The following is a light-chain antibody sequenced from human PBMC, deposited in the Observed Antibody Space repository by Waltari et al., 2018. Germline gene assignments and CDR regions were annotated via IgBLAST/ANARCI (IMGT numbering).Light chain of an antibody. CDR2: ESA. J-gene: IGKJ1*01. V-gene: IGKV1-5*03. CDR3: HQYMSYPWT. CDR1: QSIGRW. Sequence: DIQMTQSPATLPASVGDRVTITCRASQSIGRWLAWYQQKPGKAPKLLISESAKRQSGVPSRFSGSGSGTDFTLTINGLQPDDFAIYYCHQYMSYPWTFGLGTKVEIK.